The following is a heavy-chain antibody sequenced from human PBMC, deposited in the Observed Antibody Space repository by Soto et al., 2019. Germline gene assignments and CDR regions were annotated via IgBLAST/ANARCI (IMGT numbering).Heavy chain of an antibody. J-gene: IGHJ6*02. Sequence: SETLSLTCTVSGGSISSSSYYWGWIRQPPGKGLEWIGSIYYSGSTYYNPSLKSRVTISVDTSKNQFSLKLSSVTAADTAVYYCARLRGMVRGVITDYYGMDVWGQGTTVTVSS. CDR2: IYYSGST. CDR1: GGSISSSSYY. V-gene: IGHV4-39*01. D-gene: IGHD3-10*01. CDR3: ARLRGMVRGVITDYYGMDV.